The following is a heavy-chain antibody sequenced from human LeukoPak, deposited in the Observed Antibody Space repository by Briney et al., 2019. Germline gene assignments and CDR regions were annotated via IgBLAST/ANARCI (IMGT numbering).Heavy chain of an antibody. CDR1: GFSFSTYA. J-gene: IGHJ4*02. CDR2: IPYDGSDK. CDR3: AGDSDY. Sequence: TGGSLRLSSAASGFSFSTYAMHWVRQAPGKGLEWVAFIPYDGSDKYYADSVKGRFTISRDNSKNTLYLQMNSLRAEDTAVYYCAGDSDYWGQGTLVTVSS. V-gene: IGHV3-30*02.